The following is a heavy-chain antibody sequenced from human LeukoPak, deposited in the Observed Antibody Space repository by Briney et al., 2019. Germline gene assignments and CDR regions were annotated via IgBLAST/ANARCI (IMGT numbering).Heavy chain of an antibody. CDR1: GYTFTGYY. V-gene: IGHV1-2*02. J-gene: IGHJ5*02. CDR3: ARVAGGVVVVPASNLYWFDP. CDR2: INPNSGGT. Sequence: ASVKVSCKASGYTFTGYYMHWVRQAPGQGLEWMGWINPNSGGTNYAQKFQGRVTMTRDTSISTAYMELSRLRSDDTAVYYCARVAGGVVVVPASNLYWFDPWGQGTLVTVSS. D-gene: IGHD2-2*01.